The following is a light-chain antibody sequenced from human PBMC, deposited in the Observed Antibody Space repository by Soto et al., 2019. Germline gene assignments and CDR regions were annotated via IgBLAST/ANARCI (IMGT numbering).Light chain of an antibody. CDR1: SSNIGAGYD. CDR3: QSWDTSLSGSV. CDR2: GNT. Sequence: QPVLTQPPSVSGAPGQRVTISCTGSSSNIGAGYDVNWYQQLPGTAPKLLIYGNTNRPSGVPDRFSGSKSGTSGSLDISGLQTEDEDEYYCQSWDTSLSGSVLGGGTKLTVL. V-gene: IGLV1-40*01. J-gene: IGLJ2*01.